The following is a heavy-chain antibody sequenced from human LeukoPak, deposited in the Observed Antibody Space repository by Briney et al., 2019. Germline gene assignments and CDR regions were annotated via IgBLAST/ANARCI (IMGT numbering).Heavy chain of an antibody. D-gene: IGHD3-9*01. V-gene: IGHV3-30*18. CDR2: ISNDAGNY. CDR1: GFTFSSYG. Sequence: GGSLRLSCAASGFTFSSYGMHWVRQAPGKGREWVALISNDAGNYYYADSVKGRFTISRDNSKNTLYLHMNSLRAEDTAVYFCAKDRRLYDILTPFDYWGQGTLVTVSS. CDR3: AKDRRLYDILTPFDY. J-gene: IGHJ4*02.